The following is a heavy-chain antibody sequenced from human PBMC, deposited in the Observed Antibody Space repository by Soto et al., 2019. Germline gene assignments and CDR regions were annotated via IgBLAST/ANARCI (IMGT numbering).Heavy chain of an antibody. CDR1: GGSFSGYY. Sequence: QVQLQQWGAGLLKPSETLSLTCAVYGGSFSGYYWSWIRQPPGKGLEWIGEINQSGSTNYNPSLKSRVTISVDTSKNQFSLKLSSVTAADTAMYYCARTYSSSWSPFDYWGQGTLVTVSS. D-gene: IGHD6-13*01. J-gene: IGHJ4*02. V-gene: IGHV4-34*01. CDR2: INQSGST. CDR3: ARTYSSSWSPFDY.